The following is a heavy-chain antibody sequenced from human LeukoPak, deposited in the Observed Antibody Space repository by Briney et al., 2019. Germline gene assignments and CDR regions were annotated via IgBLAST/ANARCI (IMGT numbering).Heavy chain of an antibody. CDR2: IYHSGST. Sequence: SQTLSLTCAVSGGSISSGGYSWSWIRQPPGKGLEWIGYIYHSGSTYYNPSLKSRVTISVDRSKNQFSLKLSSVTAAYTAVYYCARDSLRRDGMDVWGQGTTVTVSS. CDR3: ARDSLRRDGMDV. J-gene: IGHJ6*02. V-gene: IGHV4-30-2*01. CDR1: GGSISSGGYS.